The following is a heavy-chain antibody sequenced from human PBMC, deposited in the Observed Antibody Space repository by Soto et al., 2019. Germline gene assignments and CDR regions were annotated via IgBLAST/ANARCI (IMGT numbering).Heavy chain of an antibody. D-gene: IGHD6-13*01. V-gene: IGHV4-34*01. CDR3: AGVYSSSWIFFDY. CDR2: INHSGGT. J-gene: IGHJ4*02. Sequence: SETLSLTCAVYGGSFIGYYWTWMRQPPGKGLEWIGEINHSGGTNYNPSLKSRVTISVDTSKNQFSLKLSSVTAADTAVYYCAGVYSSSWIFFDYWGQGTLVTVSS. CDR1: GGSFIGYY.